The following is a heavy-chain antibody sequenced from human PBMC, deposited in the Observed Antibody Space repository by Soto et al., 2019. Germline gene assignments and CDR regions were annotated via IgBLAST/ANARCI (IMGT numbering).Heavy chain of an antibody. CDR2: IYWHDDK. CDR3: AHRGGATVGLYYFDY. Sequence: ESGPTLVNPTQTLTLTCTFSGFSLSTTGVGVSWIRQPPGKALEWLALIYWHDDKRYSPSLKSRLTITKDTSKNQVVLTMTNVDPVDTATYYCAHRGGATVGLYYFDYWGQGALVTVYS. CDR1: GFSLSTTGVG. J-gene: IGHJ5*01. D-gene: IGHD3-16*01. V-gene: IGHV2-5*01.